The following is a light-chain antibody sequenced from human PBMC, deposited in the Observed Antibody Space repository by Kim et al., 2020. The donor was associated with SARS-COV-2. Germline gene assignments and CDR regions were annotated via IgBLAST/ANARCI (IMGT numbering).Light chain of an antibody. CDR2: DNN. CDR3: AAWDDSLNGVV. V-gene: IGLV1-44*01. Sequence: GQRVTTSCSGSPANIGGNRVHWYLQHPGTAPKLLIYDNNRRPSGVPDRFSGSKSGSAASLAISGVQSEDEAHYYCAAWDDSLNGVVFGGGTQLTVL. J-gene: IGLJ3*02. CDR1: PANIGGNR.